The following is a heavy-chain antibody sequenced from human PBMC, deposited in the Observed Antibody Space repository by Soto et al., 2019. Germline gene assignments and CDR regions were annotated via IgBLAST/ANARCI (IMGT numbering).Heavy chain of an antibody. D-gene: IGHD5-18*01. CDR3: AKDSGPEIHQIDY. CDR1: GFTFSDYY. CDR2: ISSSGSTI. V-gene: IGHV3-11*01. J-gene: IGHJ4*02. Sequence: PGGSLRLSCAASGFTFSDYYMSWIRQAPGKGLEWVSYISSSGSTIYYADSVKGRFTISRDDSKNTLYLQMNSLRAEDTAVYYCAKDSGPEIHQIDYWGQGTLVTVSS.